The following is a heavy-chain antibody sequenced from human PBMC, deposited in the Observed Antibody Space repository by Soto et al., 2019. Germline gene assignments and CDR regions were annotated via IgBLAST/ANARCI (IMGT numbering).Heavy chain of an antibody. CDR1: GFTFTSSA. CDR2: IVVGSGNT. D-gene: IGHD3-22*01. J-gene: IGHJ6*02. V-gene: IGHV1-58*01. Sequence: GASVKVSCKASGFTFTSSAVQWVRQARGQRLEWIGWIVVGSGNTNYAQKFQERVTITRDMSTGTAYMELSSLRSEDTAVYYCAAAGYYDSSGYYYEADYYYGMDVWGQGTTVTVSS. CDR3: AAAGYYDSSGYYYEADYYYGMDV.